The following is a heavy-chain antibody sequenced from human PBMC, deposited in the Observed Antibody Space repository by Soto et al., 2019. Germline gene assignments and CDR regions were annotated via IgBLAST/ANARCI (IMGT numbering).Heavy chain of an antibody. CDR3: ARREDYYYYGMDV. CDR2: IDPSDSYT. Sequence: RGESLKISCKGSGYSFTSYWISWVRQMPGKGLEWMGRIDPSDSYTNYSPSFQGHVTISADKSISTAYPQWSSLKASDTAMYYCARREDYYYYGMDVWGQGTTVTVSS. CDR1: GYSFTSYW. J-gene: IGHJ6*02. V-gene: IGHV5-10-1*01.